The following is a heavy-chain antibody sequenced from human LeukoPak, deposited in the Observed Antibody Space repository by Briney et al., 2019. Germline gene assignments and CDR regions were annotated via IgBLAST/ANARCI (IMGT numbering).Heavy chain of an antibody. V-gene: IGHV4-59*01. CDR3: ARGSYDFWSGYYYYYMDV. CDR2: IYYSGST. D-gene: IGHD3-3*01. J-gene: IGHJ6*03. CDR1: GGSISRYY. Sequence: SETLSLTCTVSGGSISRYYWSWIRQPPGKGLAGIGYIYYSGSTNYNPSLKSRVTISVDTSKNQFSLKLSSVTAADTAVYYCARGSYDFWSGYYYYYMDVWGKGTTVTVSS.